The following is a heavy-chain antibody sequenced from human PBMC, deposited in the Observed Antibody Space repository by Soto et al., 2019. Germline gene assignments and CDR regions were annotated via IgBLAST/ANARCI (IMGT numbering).Heavy chain of an antibody. CDR3: AKDHVMVVAGSTFDS. CDR1: GYSISSGSY. D-gene: IGHD6-19*01. Sequence: SETLSLTCTVSGYSISSGSYWGWIRQPPGKGPEWIASIYHGGTTFYNPSLKSRVTVSVDKSNNQFSLKLWSVTAADTAVYYCAKDHVMVVAGSTFDSWGHGTLVTVSS. CDR2: IYHGGTT. V-gene: IGHV4-38-2*02. J-gene: IGHJ4*01.